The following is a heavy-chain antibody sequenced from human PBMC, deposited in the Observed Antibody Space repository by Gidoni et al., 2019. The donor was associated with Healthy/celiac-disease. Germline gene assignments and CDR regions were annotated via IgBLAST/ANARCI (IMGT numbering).Heavy chain of an antibody. J-gene: IGHJ4*02. CDR1: GYSISSGYY. V-gene: IGHV4-38-2*02. D-gene: IGHD3-10*01. CDR2: IYHSGST. Sequence: QVQLQESGPGLVKPSETLSLTCTVSGYSISSGYYWGWIRQPPGQGLEWIGIIYHSGSTYYNPSLKSRVTISVDTSKNQFSLKLSSVTAADTAVYYCARGHYYGSGSYGDWGQGTLVTVSS. CDR3: ARGHYYGSGSYGD.